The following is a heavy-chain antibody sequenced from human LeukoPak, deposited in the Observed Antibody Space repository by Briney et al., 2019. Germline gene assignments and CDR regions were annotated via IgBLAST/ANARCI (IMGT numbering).Heavy chain of an antibody. J-gene: IGHJ4*02. CDR2: IIPILDMA. CDR1: GGTFSNYA. D-gene: IGHD6-13*01. CDR3: ARGEAAAGTWNY. Sequence: GASVKVSCKASGGTFSNYAFSWVRQAPGQGLEWMGRIIPILDMANYAQKFQGRVTITADKSTSTAYMELSGLRSEDTAVYYCARGEAAAGTWNYWGQGTLVTVSS. V-gene: IGHV1-69*04.